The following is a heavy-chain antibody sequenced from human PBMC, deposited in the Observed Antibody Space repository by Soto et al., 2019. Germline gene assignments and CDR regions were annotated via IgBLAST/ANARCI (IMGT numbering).Heavy chain of an antibody. CDR1: NGSISNYY. V-gene: IGHV4-59*08. D-gene: IGHD3-10*01. CDR2: VHHSWGS. CDR3: ARQGFGALHGLVDV. J-gene: IGHJ6*02. Sequence: QVQLQESGPGLVKPSETLSLSCTVSNGSISNYYGSWIRQPPGKGMEWIGYVHHSWGSFYNPSLQSRVAISLDTSKSHFSLKLTSVTATDMAVYYCARQGFGALHGLVDVWGQGITVTVSS.